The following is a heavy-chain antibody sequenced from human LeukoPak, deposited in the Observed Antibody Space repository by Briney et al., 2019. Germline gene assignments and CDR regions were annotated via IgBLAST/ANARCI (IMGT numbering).Heavy chain of an antibody. D-gene: IGHD3-16*01. V-gene: IGHV3-11*04. Sequence: GGSLRLSCAASGFTFSDYYMSWIRQAPGKGLEWLSYISTSGATIYYADSVKGRFTISRDNAKNSLFLQMNSLRPEDTAVYYCARDGNYDYVWGSFDLWGQGTLVTVSS. CDR3: ARDGNYDYVWGSFDL. CDR1: GFTFSDYY. CDR2: ISTSGATI. J-gene: IGHJ4*02.